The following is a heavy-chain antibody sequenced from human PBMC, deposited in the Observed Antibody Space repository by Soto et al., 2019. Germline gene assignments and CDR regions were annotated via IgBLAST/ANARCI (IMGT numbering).Heavy chain of an antibody. CDR2: ISAYNGNT. D-gene: IGHD3-22*01. CDR1: GYTFTSYG. V-gene: IGHV1-18*01. J-gene: IGHJ6*02. Sequence: PRASVKVSCKASGYTFTSYGISWVRQAPGQGLEWMGWISAYNGNTNYAQKLQGRVTMTTDTSTSTAYMELRSLRSDDTAVYYCAREGRYYDSSGYMGGYYYYGMDVWGQGTTVTVSS. CDR3: AREGRYYDSSGYMGGYYYYGMDV.